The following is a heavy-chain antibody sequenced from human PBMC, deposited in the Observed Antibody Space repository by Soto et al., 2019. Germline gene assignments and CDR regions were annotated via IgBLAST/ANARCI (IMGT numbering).Heavy chain of an antibody. Sequence: QVQLQESGPVLVKPSETLSLTCTVSGASFINSYYYWSWIRQPPGKGLEWIAYISYSGSPFYNPSLMSRLTVSVDTSKTQFSLRLNSVTAADTAVYYCTRFAVSPANTGRWFEPWGQQTLVTV. D-gene: IGHD3-3*01. J-gene: IGHJ5*02. CDR3: TRFAVSPANTGRWFEP. V-gene: IGHV4-30-4*01. CDR2: ISYSGSP. CDR1: GASFINSYYY.